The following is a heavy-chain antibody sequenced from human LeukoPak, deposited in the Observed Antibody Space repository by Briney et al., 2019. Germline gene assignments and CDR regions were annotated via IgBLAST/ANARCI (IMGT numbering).Heavy chain of an antibody. CDR2: INPSGGST. CDR1: GYTFTSYY. CDR3: ASGYGSGSYYNVPWFDP. V-gene: IGHV1-46*01. J-gene: IGHJ5*02. D-gene: IGHD3-10*01. Sequence: ASVKVSCKASGYTFTSYYMHWVRQAPGQGLEWMGIINPSGGSTSYAQKFQGRVTMTRDMSTSTVYMELSSLRSEDTAVYYCASGYGSGSYYNVPWFDPWGQGTLVTVSS.